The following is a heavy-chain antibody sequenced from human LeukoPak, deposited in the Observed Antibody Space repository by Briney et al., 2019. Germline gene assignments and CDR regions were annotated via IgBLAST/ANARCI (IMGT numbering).Heavy chain of an antibody. CDR2: IYTSGST. D-gene: IGHD3-22*01. V-gene: IGHV4-61*02. Sequence: SQTLSLTCTVSGGSISSGSYYWSWIRQPAGKGLEWIGRIYTSGSTNYNPSLKSRVTISVDTSKNQFSLKLSSVTAADTAVYYCARNLYDSSSSMGIYTFDYWGQGTLVTVSS. CDR1: GGSISSGSYY. CDR3: ARNLYDSSSSMGIYTFDY. J-gene: IGHJ4*02.